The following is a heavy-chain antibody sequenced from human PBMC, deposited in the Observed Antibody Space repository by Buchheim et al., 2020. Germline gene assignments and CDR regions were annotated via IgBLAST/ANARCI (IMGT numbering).Heavy chain of an antibody. CDR1: GGPISSSNW. J-gene: IGHJ5*02. CDR3: ARGGVGLGLLDP. Sequence: QVQLQESGPGLVKPSGTLSLTCAVSGGPISSSNWWSWVRQPPGKGLEWIGEIYHIGGTNYNPSLKSRLTISVTNSKNQSSLKLRSVTAADTAVYYCARGGVGLGLLDPWGQGTL. CDR2: IYHIGGT. D-gene: IGHD3-16*01. V-gene: IGHV4-4*02.